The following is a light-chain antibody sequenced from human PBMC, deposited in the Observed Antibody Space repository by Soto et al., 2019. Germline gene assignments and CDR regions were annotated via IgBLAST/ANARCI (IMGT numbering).Light chain of an antibody. CDR1: SSDVGGYNY. Sequence: QSALTQPASVSGSPGQSITISCTGTSSDVGGYNYVSWYQQHPGKAPKLMIFEVNTRPSGVSNRFSGSKSGNTASLTISGLQTEDEADYYCQSYDGSDQVFGGGTKLTVL. CDR2: EVN. CDR3: QSYDGSDQV. J-gene: IGLJ3*02. V-gene: IGLV2-14*01.